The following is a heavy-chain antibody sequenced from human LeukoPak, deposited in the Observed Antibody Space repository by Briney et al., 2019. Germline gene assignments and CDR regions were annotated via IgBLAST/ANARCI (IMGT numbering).Heavy chain of an antibody. CDR3: ARAGDDYGASGVRYFDL. CDR2: IYYSGST. J-gene: IGHJ2*01. D-gene: IGHD4-17*01. CDR1: GGSISSGGYY. V-gene: IGHV4-31*03. Sequence: PSETLSLTCTVSGGSISSGGYYWSWIRQHPGKGLEWIGYIYYSGSTYYNPSLKSRVTISVDTSKNQFSLKLSSVTAADTAVYYCARAGDDYGASGVRYFDLWGRGTLVTVSS.